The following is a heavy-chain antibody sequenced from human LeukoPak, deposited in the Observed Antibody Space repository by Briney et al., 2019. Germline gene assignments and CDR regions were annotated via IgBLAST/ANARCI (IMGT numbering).Heavy chain of an antibody. J-gene: IGHJ4*02. Sequence: SETLSLTCTVSGGSISSDYWSWIRQPPGKGLEWIGYMYYSGNTNYNPSLKSRVTISIDTSKNQFSLKLGSVTAADTAVYYCARGQSWSFDYWGQGTLVTVST. D-gene: IGHD2-8*02. CDR2: MYYSGNT. CDR3: ARGQSWSFDY. CDR1: GGSISSDY. V-gene: IGHV4-59*01.